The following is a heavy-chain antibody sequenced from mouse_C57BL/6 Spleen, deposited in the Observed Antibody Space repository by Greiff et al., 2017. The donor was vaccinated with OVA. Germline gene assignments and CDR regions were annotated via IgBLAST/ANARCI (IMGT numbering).Heavy chain of an antibody. CDR2: ISDGGSYT. Sequence: EVKLQESGGGLVKPGGSLKLSCAASGFTFSSYAMSWVRQTPEKRLEWVATISDGGSYTYYPDNVKGRFTISRDNAKNNLYLQMSHLKSEDTAMYYCARAPYEGDAMDYWGQGTSVTVSS. CDR3: ARAPYEGDAMDY. J-gene: IGHJ4*01. V-gene: IGHV5-4*03. CDR1: GFTFSSYA. D-gene: IGHD2-12*01.